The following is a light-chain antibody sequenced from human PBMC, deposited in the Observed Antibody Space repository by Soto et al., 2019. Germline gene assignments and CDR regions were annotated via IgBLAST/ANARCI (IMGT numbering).Light chain of an antibody. J-gene: IGKJ1*01. CDR1: ESIRTW. Sequence: DIQMTQSPSTLSECIGDRVTITCRASESIRTWLAWYQHKPGKAPKFLIYDACSLESGVPSRFSGSGSGTEFTLTISNLQPDDFATYFCQQYHNYPRTFGQGTKVEI. V-gene: IGKV1-5*01. CDR3: QQYHNYPRT. CDR2: DAC.